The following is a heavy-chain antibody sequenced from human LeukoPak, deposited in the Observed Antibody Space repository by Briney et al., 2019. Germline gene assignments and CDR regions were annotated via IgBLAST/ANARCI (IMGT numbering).Heavy chain of an antibody. D-gene: IGHD3-9*01. J-gene: IGHJ5*02. CDR3: ARGRPFPYDT. CDR2: ISSGGDSI. Sequence: GGSLRLSCAASGFTFSDHYMSWIRQTPGKGLEWLSYISSGGDSIYYADSVKGRFTISRDNAKNSVSLQMNSLRAEDTAVYYCARGRPFPYDTWGQGTLVTVSS. V-gene: IGHV3-11*04. CDR1: GFTFSDHY.